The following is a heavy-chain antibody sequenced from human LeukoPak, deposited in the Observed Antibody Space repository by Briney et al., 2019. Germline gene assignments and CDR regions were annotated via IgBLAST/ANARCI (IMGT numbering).Heavy chain of an antibody. Sequence: ASVKVSCKASGYTFTSYDIIWVRPACGQGLDWMGWMNPNSGHTGYAHKFQGRVTMTRSTSISTAYMELTSLTSEDSAVYYCARSFVGARKRNDYWGQGTLVTVSS. CDR1: GYTFTSYD. D-gene: IGHD1-26*01. CDR3: ARSFVGARKRNDY. V-gene: IGHV1-8*01. CDR2: MNPNSGHT. J-gene: IGHJ4*02.